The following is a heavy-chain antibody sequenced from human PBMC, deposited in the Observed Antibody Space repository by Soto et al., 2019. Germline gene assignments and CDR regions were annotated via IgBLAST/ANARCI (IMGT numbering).Heavy chain of an antibody. Sequence: SETLSLTCTVSGGSISSYYWSWIRQPPGKGLEWIGYIYYSGSTNYNPSLKSRVTISVDTSKNQFSLKLSSVTAADTAVYYCARTTVTTFGAANWFDPWGQGTLVTVSS. D-gene: IGHD4-17*01. CDR3: ARTTVTTFGAANWFDP. CDR1: GGSISSYY. J-gene: IGHJ5*02. V-gene: IGHV4-59*01. CDR2: IYYSGST.